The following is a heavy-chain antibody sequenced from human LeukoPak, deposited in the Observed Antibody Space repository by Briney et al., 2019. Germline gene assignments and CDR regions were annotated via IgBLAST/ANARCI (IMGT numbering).Heavy chain of an antibody. CDR1: GFTFSSYA. V-gene: IGHV3-23*01. Sequence: HPGGSLRLSCAGSGFTFSSYAMSWVRQAPGKGLEWVSAISDTGATTYAADSAKGRFTISRDNSRSTLYLQMNSLRAEDTALYYCAKDTSIGRYCTNGVCSPFDYWGQGTLVTVSS. J-gene: IGHJ4*02. CDR3: AKDTSIGRYCTNGVCSPFDY. D-gene: IGHD2-8*01. CDR2: ISDTGATT.